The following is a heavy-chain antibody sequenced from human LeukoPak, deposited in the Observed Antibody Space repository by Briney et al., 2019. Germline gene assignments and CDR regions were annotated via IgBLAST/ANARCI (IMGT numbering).Heavy chain of an antibody. V-gene: IGHV4-34*01. CDR3: ARGHGSSGWFGY. D-gene: IGHD6-19*01. Sequence: SETLSLTCAVYGGSFSGYYWSWIRQPPGKGLEWIGEINHSGSTNYNPSLKSRVAISVDTSKNQFSLKLSSVTAADTAVYYCARGHGSSGWFGYWGQGTLVTVSS. CDR2: INHSGST. CDR1: GGSFSGYY. J-gene: IGHJ4*02.